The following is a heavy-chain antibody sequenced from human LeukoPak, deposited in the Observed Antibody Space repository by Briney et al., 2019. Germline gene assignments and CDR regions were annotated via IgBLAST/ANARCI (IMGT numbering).Heavy chain of an antibody. CDR2: ISGSGGST. D-gene: IGHD1-26*01. V-gene: IGHV3-23*01. J-gene: IGHJ4*02. CDR1: GFTFSSYA. CDR3: AKDANSGSYYVYYFDY. Sequence: QPGGSLRLSCAASGFTFSSYAMSWVRQAPGKGLEWVSAISGSGGSTYYADSVKGRFTISRDNSKNTLYLQMNSLRAEDTAVYYCAKDANSGSYYVYYFDYWGQGTLVTVSS.